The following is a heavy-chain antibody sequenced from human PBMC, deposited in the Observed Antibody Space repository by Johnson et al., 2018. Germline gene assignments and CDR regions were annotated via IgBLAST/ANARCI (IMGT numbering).Heavy chain of an antibody. CDR2: ISSSGTTT. D-gene: IGHD2-2*02. Sequence: VQLVESGGGLVQPGGSLRLSCAASGFTFDGFSMNWVRQAPGKGLEWVTHISSSGTTTYYADSVRGRFTISRDNAKNSLYLQVNSLGGEDPGVCYCARGLRYTSCYRTDYFQHWGQDTLVTVSS. CDR1: GFTFDGFS. J-gene: IGHJ1*01. CDR3: ARGLRYTSCYRTDYFQH. V-gene: IGHV3-48*01.